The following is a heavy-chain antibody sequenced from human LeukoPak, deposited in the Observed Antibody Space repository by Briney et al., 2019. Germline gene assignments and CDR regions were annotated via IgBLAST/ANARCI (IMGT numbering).Heavy chain of an antibody. CDR3: ARGGLQHYYGSGSHDY. J-gene: IGHJ4*02. V-gene: IGHV4-34*01. D-gene: IGHD3-10*01. Sequence: SETVSLTCAVYGGSFSGYYWSWIRQAPGKGLEWIGEINHSGRTNYNPSLKSRATISVDTSKNHFSLKLSSVTAADTAVYYCARGGLQHYYGSGSHDYWGQGTLVTVCS. CDR1: GGSFSGYY. CDR2: INHSGRT.